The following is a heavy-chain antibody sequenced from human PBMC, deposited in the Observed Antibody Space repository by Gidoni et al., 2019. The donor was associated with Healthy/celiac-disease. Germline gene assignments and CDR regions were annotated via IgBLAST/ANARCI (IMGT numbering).Heavy chain of an antibody. Sequence: QVQLVESGGSVVQPGRSLRLSCAASGFTFSSYAMQWVRQAPGKGLEWVAVISYDGSNKYYADSVKGRFTISRDNSKNTLYLQMNSLRAEDTAVYYCARVGCSSTTSCLPYYYYGMDVWGQGTTVTVSS. V-gene: IGHV3-30*04. CDR3: ARVGCSSTTSCLPYYYYGMDV. CDR2: ISYDGSNK. J-gene: IGHJ6*02. CDR1: GFTFSSYA. D-gene: IGHD2-2*03.